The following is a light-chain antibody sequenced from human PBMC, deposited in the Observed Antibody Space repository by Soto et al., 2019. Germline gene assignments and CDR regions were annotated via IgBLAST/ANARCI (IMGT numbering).Light chain of an antibody. Sequence: QSALTQPASVSGSPGQSITISCTGTSSDVGAYNYVSWYQQHPGKAPKLIIYNVSNRPSGVSNRFSGSKSANTASLTIFGLPAEDEADYYCSSFTDRTTFLFGGGTKLTVL. CDR2: NVS. CDR1: SSDVGAYNY. J-gene: IGLJ2*01. V-gene: IGLV2-14*01. CDR3: SSFTDRTTFL.